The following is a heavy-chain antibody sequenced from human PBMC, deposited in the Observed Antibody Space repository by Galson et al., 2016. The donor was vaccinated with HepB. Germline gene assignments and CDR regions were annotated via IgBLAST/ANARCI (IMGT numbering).Heavy chain of an antibody. V-gene: IGHV3-23*01. J-gene: IGHJ4*02. D-gene: IGHD3-22*01. CDR3: AKIYSQGYYDSSGAYSYFDY. Sequence: SLRLSCAASGFTFTSYAMSWVRQAPGKGLEWVSAISGSGTNTYYADSVKGRFTISRDISKNTLYLQMNSLRAKDTAVYYCAKIYSQGYYDSSGAYSYFDYWGQGTLVTVSS. CDR1: GFTFTSYA. CDR2: ISGSGTNT.